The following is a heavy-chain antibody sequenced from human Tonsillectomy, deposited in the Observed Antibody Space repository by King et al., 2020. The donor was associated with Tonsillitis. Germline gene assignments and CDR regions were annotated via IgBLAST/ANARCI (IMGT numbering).Heavy chain of an antibody. Sequence: QLQESGPGLVKPSETLSLTCTVSGGSISNYYWSWIRQPPGKGLEWIGYIYYSGSTNYNPSLKSRVTISVDTPKNQFSLKLSSVTAADTAVYYCAISGGGNFWSGYSIPPFDYWGQGTLVTVSS. J-gene: IGHJ4*02. CDR3: AISGGGNFWSGYSIPPFDY. V-gene: IGHV4-59*01. D-gene: IGHD3-3*01. CDR1: GGSISNYY. CDR2: IYYSGST.